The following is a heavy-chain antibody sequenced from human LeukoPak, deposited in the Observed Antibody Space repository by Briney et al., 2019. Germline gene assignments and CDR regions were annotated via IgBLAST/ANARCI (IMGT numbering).Heavy chain of an antibody. CDR3: ARDLDTAMVYYYGMDV. D-gene: IGHD5-18*01. V-gene: IGHV3-30-3*01. CDR1: GFTFSSYA. Sequence: GGSLRLSCAASGFTFSSYAMHWVRQAPGKGLEWVAVISYDESNKYYADSVKGRFTISRDNSKNTLYLQMNSLRAEDTAVYYCARDLDTAMVYYYGMDVWGQGTTVTVSS. J-gene: IGHJ6*02. CDR2: ISYDESNK.